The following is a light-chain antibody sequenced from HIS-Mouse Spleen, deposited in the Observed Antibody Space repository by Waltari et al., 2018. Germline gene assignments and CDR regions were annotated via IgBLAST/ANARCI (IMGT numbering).Light chain of an antibody. Sequence: SYELTPPPSVSVSPGQTARITCSGDALPKKYAYWYQQKSGQAPVLVIYEDSKRPSGIPERFSGSSSGKRATLTISGAQVEDEADYYCYSTDSSGNHRVFGGGTKLTVL. CDR3: YSTDSSGNHRV. V-gene: IGLV3-10*01. J-gene: IGLJ2*01. CDR2: EDS. CDR1: ALPKKY.